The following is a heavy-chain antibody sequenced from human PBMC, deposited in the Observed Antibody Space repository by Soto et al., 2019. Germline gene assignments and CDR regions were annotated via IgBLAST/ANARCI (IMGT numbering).Heavy chain of an antibody. CDR2: INHSGST. CDR1: GGSFSGYY. CDR3: ARFPGCSSASCLYYFDY. Sequence: PPETLSLTCAVYGGSFSGYYWSWIRQPPGKGLEWIGEINHSGSTNYNPSLKSRVTISVDTSKNQFSLKLSSVTAADTAVYYCARFPGCSSASCLYYFDYWGQGSLVTVYS. D-gene: IGHD2-2*01. V-gene: IGHV4-34*01. J-gene: IGHJ4*02.